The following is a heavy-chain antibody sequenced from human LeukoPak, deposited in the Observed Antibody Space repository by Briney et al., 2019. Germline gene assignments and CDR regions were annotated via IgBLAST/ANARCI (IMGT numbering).Heavy chain of an antibody. Sequence: GGSLRLSCAASGFSFSSHVMHWVRQAPGKGLEWVSGISGSGGDTYHADSVKGRFTISRDNSKSMLNLQMNSLRVEDTALYYCAKDQNYESSGYYGGFDCWGQGTLVTVSS. CDR3: AKDQNYESSGYYGGFDC. CDR1: GFSFSSHV. CDR2: ISGSGGDT. V-gene: IGHV3-23*01. J-gene: IGHJ4*02. D-gene: IGHD3-22*01.